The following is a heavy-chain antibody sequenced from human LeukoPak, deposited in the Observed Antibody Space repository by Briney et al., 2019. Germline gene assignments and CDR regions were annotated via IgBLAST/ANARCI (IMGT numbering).Heavy chain of an antibody. V-gene: IGHV4-30-4*01. CDR3: ARAVAGTLVRFDY. CDR1: GGSISSGDYS. D-gene: IGHD6-19*01. J-gene: IGHJ4*02. Sequence: PSQTLSLTCTVSGGSISSGDYSWSWIRQPPGKGLEWIGYIYYSGSTYYNPSLQSRVTISVDTSRSQFSLQLTSVTAADTAVYYCARAVAGTLVRFDYWGQGTLVTVSS. CDR2: IYYSGST.